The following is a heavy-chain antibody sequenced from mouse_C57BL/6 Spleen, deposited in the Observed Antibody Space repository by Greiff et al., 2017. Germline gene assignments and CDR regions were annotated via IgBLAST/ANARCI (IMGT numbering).Heavy chain of an antibody. V-gene: IGHV1-64*01. CDR3: AGLRPLCDAMDY. Sequence: QVQLQQSGAELVKPGASVKLSCKASGYTFTSYWMHWVKQRPGQGLEWIGMIHPNSGSTNYNEKFQRKATLTVDKSSSTAYMQLSSLTSEDSAVYYCAGLRPLCDAMDYWGQGTSVTVSS. D-gene: IGHD1-2*01. CDR2: IHPNSGST. CDR1: GYTFTSYW. J-gene: IGHJ4*01.